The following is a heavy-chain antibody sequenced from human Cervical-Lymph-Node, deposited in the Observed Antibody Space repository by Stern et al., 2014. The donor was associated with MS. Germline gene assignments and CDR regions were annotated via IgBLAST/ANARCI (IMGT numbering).Heavy chain of an antibody. D-gene: IGHD1-1*01. CDR2: ITNVGSH. V-gene: IGHV3-53*01. CDR1: GFTVSRDY. Sequence: EVQLVESGGGVIQPGGSLRLSCTASGFTVSRDYMTWVRQAPGQGLEWVSLITNVGSHFYTDSVKGRFTISRDDSKNTVYLHMTSLRAEDTAMYYCARDTSSPERSDWWGQGTLVTVSS. J-gene: IGHJ4*02. CDR3: ARDTSSPERSDW.